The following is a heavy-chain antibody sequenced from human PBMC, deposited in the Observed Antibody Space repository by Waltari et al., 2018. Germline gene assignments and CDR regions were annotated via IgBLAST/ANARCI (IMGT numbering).Heavy chain of an antibody. Sequence: QVQLQESGPGLVKPSATLSLTCPVSGGSISSSYWSWIRQPPGKGLEWIGYIYYSGSTNYNPYLKSRVTISVDTSKNQFSLKLSSVTAADTAVYYCARQGILHWFDPWGQGTLVTVSS. CDR2: IYYSGST. CDR1: GGSISSSY. J-gene: IGHJ5*02. V-gene: IGHV4-59*08. D-gene: IGHD2-15*01. CDR3: ARQGILHWFDP.